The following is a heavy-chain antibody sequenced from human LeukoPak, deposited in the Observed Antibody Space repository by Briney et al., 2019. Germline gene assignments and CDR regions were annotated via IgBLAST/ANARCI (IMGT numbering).Heavy chain of an antibody. CDR3: ARDKQLWLLGAFDI. CDR2: INPNSGGT. CDR1: GYTFTGYY. V-gene: IGHV1-2*02. J-gene: IGHJ3*02. D-gene: IGHD5-18*01. Sequence: ASVKVSCKASGYTFTGYYMHWVRQAPGQGLEWMGWINPNSGGTNYAQKFQGRVTMTRDTSISTAYMELSRLRSDDTAVYYCARDKQLWLLGAFDIWGQGTMVTVSS.